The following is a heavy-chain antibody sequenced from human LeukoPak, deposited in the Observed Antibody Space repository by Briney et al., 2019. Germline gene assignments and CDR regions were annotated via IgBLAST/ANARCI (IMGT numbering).Heavy chain of an antibody. CDR2: ISKNGDGT. CDR1: GFTFSLYV. Sequence: GGSLRLSCSASGFTFSLYVMHWVRQAPGKGLEYVSGISKNGDGTYYADSVKGRFTISRDNSKNTLYFQMSSLRTEDTAVCYCLARPDAYDIWGQGTMVTVSS. CDR3: LARPDAYDI. J-gene: IGHJ3*02. V-gene: IGHV3-64D*06.